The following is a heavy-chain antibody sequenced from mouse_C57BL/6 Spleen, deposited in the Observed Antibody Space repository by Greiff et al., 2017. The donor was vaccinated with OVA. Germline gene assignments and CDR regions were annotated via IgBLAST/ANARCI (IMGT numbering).Heavy chain of an antibody. CDR3: ARFGQDYAMDY. V-gene: IGHV1-69*01. Sequence: QVQLKESGAELVMPGASVKLSCKASGYTFTSYWMHWVKQRPGQGLEWIGEIDPSDSYTNYNHKFKGKSTLTVDKSSSTAYMQLSSLTSEDSAVYYCARFGQDYAMDYWGQGTSVTVSA. CDR2: IDPSDSYT. CDR1: GYTFTSYW. J-gene: IGHJ4*01.